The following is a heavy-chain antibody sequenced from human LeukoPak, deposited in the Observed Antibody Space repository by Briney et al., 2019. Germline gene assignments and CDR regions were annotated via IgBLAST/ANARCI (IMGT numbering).Heavy chain of an antibody. V-gene: IGHV4-31*03. CDR2: IYYSRST. D-gene: IGHD1-26*01. CDR1: GGSINSGGYY. J-gene: IGHJ4*02. Sequence: SETLSLTCTVSGGSINSGGYYWSWIRQHPGKGLEWIGYIYYSRSTHYNSSLKSRVTISLDMSKNQFSLKLSSVTAADTAVYYCARAAKTGSYLFDYWGQGALVTVSS. CDR3: ARAAKTGSYLFDY.